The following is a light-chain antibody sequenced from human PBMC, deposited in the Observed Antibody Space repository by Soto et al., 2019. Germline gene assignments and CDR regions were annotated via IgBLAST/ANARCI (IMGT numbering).Light chain of an antibody. J-gene: IGKJ1*01. CDR2: KAS. CDR1: QSISTW. V-gene: IGKV1-5*03. Sequence: DIQMTQSPSTLSASVGDRVTITCRASQSISTWLAWYQQKPGKAPKLLIYKASSLESGVPSRFSGSGSGTEFTLTISSLQPDDFATYYCQQYKNYCTFGQGTKVEIK. CDR3: QQYKNYCT.